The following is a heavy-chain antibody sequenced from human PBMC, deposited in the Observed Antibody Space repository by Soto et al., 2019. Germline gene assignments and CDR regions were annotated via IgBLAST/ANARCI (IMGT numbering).Heavy chain of an antibody. CDR3: EKDRTTMYDGLDI. Sequence: WSLRLSCAASGFTFTTYAMTWVRQAPGKGLKWVSTVTGSGGSAYYADSVQGRFTISRDNSKNTVYLQMNSLRADDTAIYYCEKDRTTMYDGLDIWGQGTLVTVSS. J-gene: IGHJ3*02. CDR2: VTGSGGSA. D-gene: IGHD1-1*01. V-gene: IGHV3-23*01. CDR1: GFTFTTYA.